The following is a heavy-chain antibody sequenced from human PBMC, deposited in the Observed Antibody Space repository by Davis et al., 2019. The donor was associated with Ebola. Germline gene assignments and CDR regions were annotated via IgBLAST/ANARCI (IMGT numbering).Heavy chain of an antibody. J-gene: IGHJ5*02. V-gene: IGHV3-48*02. CDR1: GFTFSSYS. CDR3: ARESKAAAGDNWFDP. Sequence: GESLKISCAASGFTFSSYSMNWVRQAPGKGLEWVSYISSSSTIYYADSVKGRFTISRDNAKNSLYLQMNSLRDEDTAVYYCARESKAAAGDNWFDPWGQGTLVTVSS. D-gene: IGHD6-13*01. CDR2: ISSSSTI.